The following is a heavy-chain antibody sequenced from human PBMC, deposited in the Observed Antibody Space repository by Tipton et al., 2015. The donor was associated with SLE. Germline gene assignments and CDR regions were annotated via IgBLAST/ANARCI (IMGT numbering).Heavy chain of an antibody. V-gene: IGHV1-69-2*01. CDR3: ATSSKHDAFDI. CDR2: VDPEDGKT. J-gene: IGHJ3*02. Sequence: QLVQSGAEVKEPGTAVKISCKVSGYTFTDYYMHWVQQAHGKGPEWMGAVDPEDGKTTFAEKFRGRVTITAGTSTDTPYMELSSLRSEDTAVYFCATSSKHDAFDIWGQGTMVTVSS. CDR1: GYTFTDYY.